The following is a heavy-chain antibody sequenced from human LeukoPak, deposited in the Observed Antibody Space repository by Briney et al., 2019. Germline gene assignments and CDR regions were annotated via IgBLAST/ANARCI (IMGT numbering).Heavy chain of an antibody. CDR2: ISSSSYI. J-gene: IGHJ4*02. Sequence: GGSLRLSCAASGFTFSSYSMSWVRQAPGKGLEWVSSISSSSYIYYADSVKGRFTISRDNAKNSLYLQMNSLRAEDTAVYYCARDMERVTFDYWGQGTLVTVSS. CDR3: ARDMERVTFDY. CDR1: GFTFSSYS. D-gene: IGHD3-10*01. V-gene: IGHV3-21*01.